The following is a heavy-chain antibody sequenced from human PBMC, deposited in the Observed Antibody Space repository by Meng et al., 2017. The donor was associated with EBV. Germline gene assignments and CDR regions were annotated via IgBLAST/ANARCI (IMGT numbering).Heavy chain of an antibody. CDR2: FLPRLGAP. V-gene: IGHV1-69*01. CDR3: ASESGRGYTPDY. Sequence: GQLVQSPAEVKKPGSSVKVSCKTSGGPFRYYAISWVRQAPGQGLEWLGGFLPRLGAPNYAQKFHGRVKITADESTSTHYMDLSSLRSEDTAIYYCASESGRGYTPDYWGQGTLVTVSS. D-gene: IGHD3-10*01. J-gene: IGHJ4*02. CDR1: GGPFRYYA.